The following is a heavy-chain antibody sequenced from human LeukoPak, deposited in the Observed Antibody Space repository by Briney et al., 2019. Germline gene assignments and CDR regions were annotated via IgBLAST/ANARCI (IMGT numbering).Heavy chain of an antibody. D-gene: IGHD2-15*01. CDR3: AREEDIVVVVAAPSI. CDR1: GYTFTVYY. J-gene: IGHJ3*02. Sequence: EASVKVSCKASGYTFTVYYMHWVRQAPGQGLEWMGWINPNSGGTNYAQKFQGRVTMTRDTSISTAYMELSRLRSDDTAVYYCAREEDIVVVVAAPSIWGQGTMVTVSS. CDR2: INPNSGGT. V-gene: IGHV1-2*02.